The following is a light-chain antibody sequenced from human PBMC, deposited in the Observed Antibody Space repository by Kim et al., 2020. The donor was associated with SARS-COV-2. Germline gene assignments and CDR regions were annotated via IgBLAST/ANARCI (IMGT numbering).Light chain of an antibody. CDR2: SAS. Sequence: LSPGERATLSCRASQSVSSNYLAWYQQRPGQAPRLLFYSASSRATGIPDRFSGSGSGTDFTLTISRLEPEDFAVYYCQQYGSIPYTFGQGTKLEI. CDR1: QSVSSNY. J-gene: IGKJ2*01. V-gene: IGKV3-20*01. CDR3: QQYGSIPYT.